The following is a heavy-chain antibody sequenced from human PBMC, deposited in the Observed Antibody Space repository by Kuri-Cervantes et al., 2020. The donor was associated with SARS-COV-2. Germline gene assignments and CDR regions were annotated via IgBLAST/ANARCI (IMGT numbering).Heavy chain of an antibody. Sequence: GSLRLSCTVSGGSISNGSFYWGWIRQPPGRGLEWIGNIYYSGSAYYYPSLESRAAISLDTSNNQFSLKLSSVTAADTAVYYCARPDSSGYYFDYWSQGTLVTVSS. CDR3: ARPDSSGYYFDY. V-gene: IGHV4-39*01. CDR2: IYYSGSA. D-gene: IGHD3-22*01. J-gene: IGHJ4*02. CDR1: GGSISNGSFY.